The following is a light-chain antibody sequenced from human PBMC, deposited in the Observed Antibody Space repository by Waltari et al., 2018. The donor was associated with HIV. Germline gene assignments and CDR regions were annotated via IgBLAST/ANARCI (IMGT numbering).Light chain of an antibody. V-gene: IGLV2-8*01. Sequence: QSALTQPPSASGSPGQSVTVPCTGTRRAIGYFIYVSWYQQPPGKAPKLLIYDVNKRPSGVPDRFSASKSGATASLTVSGLLAEDEADYYCAAYAGNNIVIFGGGTKVTV. CDR2: DVN. CDR3: AAYAGNNIVI. J-gene: IGLJ2*01. CDR1: RRAIGYFIY.